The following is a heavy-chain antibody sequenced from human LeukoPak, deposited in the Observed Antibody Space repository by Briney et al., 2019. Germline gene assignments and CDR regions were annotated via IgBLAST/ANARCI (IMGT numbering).Heavy chain of an antibody. CDR3: ARGGSNYSGGSCYSEATLGDFDY. D-gene: IGHD2-15*01. CDR2: INHSGST. V-gene: IGHV4-34*01. Sequence: SETLSLTCAVYGGSFSGYYWSWLRQPPGKGLEWIGEINHSGSTNYNPSLKSRVTISVDTSKNQFSLKLSSVTAADTAVYYCARGGSNYSGGSCYSEATLGDFDYWGQGTLVTVSS. J-gene: IGHJ4*02. CDR1: GGSFSGYY.